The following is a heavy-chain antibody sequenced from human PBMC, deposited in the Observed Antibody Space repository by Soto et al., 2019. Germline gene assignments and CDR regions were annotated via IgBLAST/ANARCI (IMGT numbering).Heavy chain of an antibody. CDR1: GYAFTSYG. CDR3: ARAPEGKRTVVTRYAFDI. CDR2: ISVYKGNT. Sequence: QVQLVQSGAEVKKPGASVKVSCKASGYAFTSYGISWVRQAPGQGLEWMGGISVYKGNTNYAQKLKGGVTMSTDTSTSTAYMERRSLGSEDTAVYYCARAPEGKRTVVTRYAFDIWGQGTMVTVSS. V-gene: IGHV1-18*01. J-gene: IGHJ3*02. D-gene: IGHD2-21*02.